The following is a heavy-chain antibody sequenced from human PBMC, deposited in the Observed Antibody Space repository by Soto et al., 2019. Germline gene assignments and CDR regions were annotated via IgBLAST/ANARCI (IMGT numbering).Heavy chain of an antibody. D-gene: IGHD3-3*01. Sequence: SLRLSCTPSGFTLGDYGMSWFRQAPGKGLEWVGFIRSKANGGETQYAASVQGRFTISRDESKNIAYLEINSLKTEDTAVYYCARARDGYNFCHDYWGQGTLVTDSS. CDR3: ARARDGYNFCHDY. V-gene: IGHV3-49*03. CDR2: IRSKANGGET. J-gene: IGHJ4*01. CDR1: GFTLGDYG.